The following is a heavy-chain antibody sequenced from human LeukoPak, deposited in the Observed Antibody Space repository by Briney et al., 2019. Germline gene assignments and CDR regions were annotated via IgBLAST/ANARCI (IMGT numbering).Heavy chain of an antibody. Sequence: SQTLSLTCAVYGGSFSGYYWSWIRQPPGKGLEWIGEINHSGSTNYNPSLKSRVTISVDTSKNQFSLKLSSVTAADTAVYYCARVRRRWFDPWGQGTLVTVSS. CDR1: GGSFSGYY. J-gene: IGHJ5*02. V-gene: IGHV4-34*01. CDR3: ARVRRRWFDP. CDR2: INHSGST.